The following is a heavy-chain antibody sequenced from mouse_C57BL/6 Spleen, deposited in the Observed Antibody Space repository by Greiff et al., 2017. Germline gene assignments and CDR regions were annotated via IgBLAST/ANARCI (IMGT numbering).Heavy chain of an antibody. J-gene: IGHJ3*01. D-gene: IGHD1-1*01. Sequence: QVQLQQPGAELVKPGASVKLSCKASGYTFTSYWMQWVKQRPGQGLEWIGEIDPSDSYTNYNQKFKGKATLTVDTSSSTAYMQLSSLTSEDSAVYYCASYYYGSSYMAYWGQGTLVTVSA. CDR1: GYTFTSYW. CDR2: IDPSDSYT. CDR3: ASYYYGSSYMAY. V-gene: IGHV1-50*01.